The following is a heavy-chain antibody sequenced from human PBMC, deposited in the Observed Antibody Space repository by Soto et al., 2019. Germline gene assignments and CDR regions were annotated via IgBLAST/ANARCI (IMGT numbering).Heavy chain of an antibody. CDR1: GYTLTELS. Sequence: GASVKVSCKVSGYTLTELSMHWVRQAPGKGLEWMGGFDPEDGETIYADSAKGRFTISRDNSKNTLYLQMNSLRDEDTAVYYCARERLLWFGELSGPWGQGTLVTVSS. CDR3: ARERLLWFGELSGP. D-gene: IGHD3-10*01. J-gene: IGHJ5*02. CDR2: FDPEDGET. V-gene: IGHV1-24*01.